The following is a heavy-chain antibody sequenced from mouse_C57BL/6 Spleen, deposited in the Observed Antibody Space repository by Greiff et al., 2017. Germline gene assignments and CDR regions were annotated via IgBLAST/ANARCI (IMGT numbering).Heavy chain of an antibody. CDR2: IYPRSGNA. Sequence: QVQLQQSGAELARPGASVKLSCKASGYTFTSYGISWVKQRTGQGLEWIGEIYPRSGNAYYNEKFKGKATLTADKSSSTAYMELRSLTSEDSAVFFCARSYDYENFDVWGTGTTVTVSS. CDR3: ARSYDYENFDV. CDR1: GYTFTSYG. V-gene: IGHV1-81*01. D-gene: IGHD2-4*01. J-gene: IGHJ1*03.